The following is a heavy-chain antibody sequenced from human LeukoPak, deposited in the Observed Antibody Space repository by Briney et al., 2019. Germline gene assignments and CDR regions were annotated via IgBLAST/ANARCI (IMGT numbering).Heavy chain of an antibody. J-gene: IGHJ4*02. CDR1: GFTFSSYA. CDR3: AKDMIQEGYGSGSYYGSLFDY. Sequence: PGGSLRLSCAASGFTFSSYAMSWVRQAPGKGLEWVSAISGSGGSTYYADSVKGRFTISRDNSKNTLYLQTNSLRAEDTAVYYCAKDMIQEGYGSGSYYGSLFDYWGQGTLVTVSS. V-gene: IGHV3-23*01. CDR2: ISGSGGST. D-gene: IGHD3-10*01.